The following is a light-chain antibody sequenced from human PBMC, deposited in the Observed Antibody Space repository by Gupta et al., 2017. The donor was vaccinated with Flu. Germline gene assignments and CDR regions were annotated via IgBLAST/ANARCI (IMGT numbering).Light chain of an antibody. CDR3: NSRDRSGNLG. CDR2: GKN. Sequence: SSELTQDPAVSVALGQTVRITCQGDSLRRYYASWYQKKPGQAPVLVVYGKNNRPSGIPDRFSGSRSGDTGSLTITGAQAEDEADYYCNSRDRSGNLGFGGGTKLTVL. CDR1: SLRRYY. V-gene: IGLV3-19*01. J-gene: IGLJ2*01.